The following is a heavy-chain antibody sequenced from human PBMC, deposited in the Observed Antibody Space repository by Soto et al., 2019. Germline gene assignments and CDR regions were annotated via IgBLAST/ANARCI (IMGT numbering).Heavy chain of an antibody. CDR3: AKGGPSHDDRIFGVVIIPHYYYYMDV. V-gene: IGHV3-23*01. Sequence: QPGGSLRLSCAASGFTFSSYAMSWVRQAPGKGLEWVSAISGSGGSTYYADSVKGRFTISRDNSKNTLYLQMNSLRAEDTAVYYSAKGGPSHDDRIFGVVIIPHYYYYMDVWGKGTTVTVSS. CDR2: ISGSGGST. J-gene: IGHJ6*03. CDR1: GFTFSSYA. D-gene: IGHD3-3*02.